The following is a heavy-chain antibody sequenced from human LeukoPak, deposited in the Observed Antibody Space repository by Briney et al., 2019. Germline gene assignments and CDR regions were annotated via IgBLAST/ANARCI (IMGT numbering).Heavy chain of an antibody. CDR3: RSGRLQGLYYFDY. D-gene: IGHD4-11*01. CDR2: INHSGST. V-gene: IGHV4-34*01. Sequence: PSETLSLTCAVYSGSFSGYYWSWIRQPPGKGLEWIGEINHSGSTNYNPSLKSRVTISVDTSKNQFSLKLSSVTAADTAVYYCRSGRLQGLYYFDYWGQGTLVTVSS. CDR1: SGSFSGYY. J-gene: IGHJ4*02.